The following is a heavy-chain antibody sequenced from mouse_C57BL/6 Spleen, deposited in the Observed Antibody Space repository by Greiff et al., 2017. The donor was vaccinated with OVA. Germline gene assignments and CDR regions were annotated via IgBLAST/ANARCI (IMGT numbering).Heavy chain of an antibody. CDR2: INPYNGGT. CDR3: ANTGTGWYFDV. V-gene: IGHV1-26*01. D-gene: IGHD4-1*01. CDR1: GYTFTDYY. Sequence: EVQLQQSGPELVKPGASVKISCKASGYTFTDYYMNWVKQSHGKSLEWIGDINPYNGGTSYNQKFKGKATLTVDKSSSTAYMELRSRTSEDSAVEYCANTGTGWYFDVWGTGTTVTVSS. J-gene: IGHJ1*03.